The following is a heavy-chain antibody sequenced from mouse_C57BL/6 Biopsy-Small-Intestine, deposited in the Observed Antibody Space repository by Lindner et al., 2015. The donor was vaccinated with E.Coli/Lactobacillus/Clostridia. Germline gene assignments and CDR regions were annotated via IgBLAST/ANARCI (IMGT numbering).Heavy chain of an antibody. CDR2: IYPGGGYT. J-gene: IGHJ2*01. CDR1: GYTFTNYW. V-gene: IGHV1-63*01. CDR3: ARSGDGYYVKFDY. Sequence: VQLRESGAELVRPGTSVKMSCKASGYTFTNYWIGWAKQRPGHGLEWIGDIYPGGGYTNYNEKFKGKATLTADKSSSTAYMQFSSLTSEDSAIYYCARSGDGYYVKFDYWGQGTTLTVSS. D-gene: IGHD2-3*01.